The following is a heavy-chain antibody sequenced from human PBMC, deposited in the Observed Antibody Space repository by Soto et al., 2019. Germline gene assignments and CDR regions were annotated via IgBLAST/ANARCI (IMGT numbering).Heavy chain of an antibody. CDR1: GFTFSSYS. CDR2: ISSSSSYI. D-gene: IGHD6-19*01. Sequence: EVQLVESGGGLVKPGGSLRLSCAASGFTFSSYSMNWVRQAPGKGLEWVSSISSSSSYIYYADSVKGRFTISRDNAKNSLYRQMYSLRAEDTAVYYCARDDGGSGWSNDYWGQGTLVTVSS. J-gene: IGHJ4*02. V-gene: IGHV3-21*01. CDR3: ARDDGGSGWSNDY.